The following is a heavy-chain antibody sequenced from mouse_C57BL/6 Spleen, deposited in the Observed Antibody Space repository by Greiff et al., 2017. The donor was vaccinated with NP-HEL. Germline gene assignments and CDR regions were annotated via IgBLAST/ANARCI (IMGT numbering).Heavy chain of an antibody. CDR1: GYTFTSYW. D-gene: IGHD1-1*01. CDR3: ARRITTVVGGARDY. CDR2: IDPSDSYT. J-gene: IGHJ4*01. V-gene: IGHV1-69*01. Sequence: QVQLQQPGAELVMPGASVKLSCKASGYTFTSYWMHWVKQRPGQGLEWIGEIDPSDSYTNYNQKFKGKSTLTVDKSSSTAYMQLSSLTSEDSAVYYCARRITTVVGGARDYWGQGTSVTVSS.